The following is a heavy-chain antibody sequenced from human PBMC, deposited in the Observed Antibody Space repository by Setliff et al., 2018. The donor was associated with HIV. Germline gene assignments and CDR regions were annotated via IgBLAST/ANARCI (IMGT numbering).Heavy chain of an antibody. V-gene: IGHV1-18*01. D-gene: IGHD2-2*01. CDR1: TYTFSSYV. J-gene: IGHJ3*02. CDR3: ATQRDIVMVPGQGGFDI. Sequence: ASVKVSCKASTYTFSSYVINWVRQAPGQGLEWMGRISVYNGNTIYAQKLQGRVIMTTDTSTSTACMELRSLRSDDTAMYYCATQRDIVMVPGQGGFDIWAQGTMVTV. CDR2: ISVYNGNT.